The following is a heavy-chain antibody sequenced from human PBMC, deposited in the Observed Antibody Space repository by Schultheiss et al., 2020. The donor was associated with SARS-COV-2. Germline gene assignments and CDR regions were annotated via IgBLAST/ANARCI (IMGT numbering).Heavy chain of an antibody. CDR3: ARDYCSSTSCKINYYYYGMEV. CDR2: ISSSSSYI. J-gene: IGHJ6*04. CDR1: GFTFSSYS. V-gene: IGHV3-21*01. D-gene: IGHD2-2*01. Sequence: GGSLRLSCAASGFTFSSYSMNWVRQAPGKGLEWVSSISSSSSYIYYADSVKGRFTISRDNAKNSLYLQMNSLRAEDTAVYYCARDYCSSTSCKINYYYYGMEVWGKGTTATVSA.